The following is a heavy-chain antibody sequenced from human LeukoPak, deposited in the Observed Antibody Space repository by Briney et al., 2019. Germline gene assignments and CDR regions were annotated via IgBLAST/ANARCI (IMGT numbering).Heavy chain of an antibody. Sequence: SETLSLTCTVSGGSISSSSYYWGWIRQPPGKGLEWVGSIYYSGSTYYNPSLKSRVTISVDTSKNQFSLKLSSVTAADTAVYYCARGGGSQALFDYWGQGTLVTVSS. V-gene: IGHV4-39*07. D-gene: IGHD1-26*01. CDR1: GGSISSSSYY. CDR3: ARGGGSQALFDY. CDR2: IYYSGST. J-gene: IGHJ4*02.